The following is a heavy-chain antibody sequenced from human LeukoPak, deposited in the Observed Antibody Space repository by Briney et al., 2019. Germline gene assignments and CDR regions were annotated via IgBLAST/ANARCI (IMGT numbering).Heavy chain of an antibody. Sequence: GGSLRLSCAASGFTFSNYAMSWVRQAPGKGLEWVSATIGSGYNTYYADSVKGRFTISRDNSKNTLFLQMNSLRAEDTAVYYCARPWSSSGNQELFNYYYYGLDVWGQGTTVTVSS. CDR3: ARPWSSSGNQELFNYYYYGLDV. V-gene: IGHV3-23*01. D-gene: IGHD6-13*01. J-gene: IGHJ6*02. CDR1: GFTFSNYA. CDR2: TIGSGYNT.